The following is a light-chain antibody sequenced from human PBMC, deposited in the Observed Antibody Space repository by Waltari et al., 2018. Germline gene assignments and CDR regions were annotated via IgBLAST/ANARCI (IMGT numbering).Light chain of an antibody. J-gene: IGKJ1*01. V-gene: IGKV3-20*01. CDR1: QSVSRT. CDR2: DAS. Sequence: EIVLTQSPGTLSLSPGERDTLSCRASQSVSRTLAWYQQKPGQAPRLLIYDASTRATGIPDRFSGSGSGTDFSLTISRVEPEDFAVYYCQKYGTLPATFGQGTKVEIK. CDR3: QKYGTLPAT.